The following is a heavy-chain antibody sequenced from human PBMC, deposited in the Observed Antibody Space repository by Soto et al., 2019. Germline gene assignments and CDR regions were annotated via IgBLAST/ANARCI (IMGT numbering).Heavy chain of an antibody. CDR3: ALRKTGSYFDY. CDR1: GYTFSTYA. J-gene: IGHJ4*02. Sequence: EVQLLESGGTLVQPGGSLRLSCEASGYTFSTYAMSWVRQAPGKGLEWVSGIGASGAGTYYADFVKGRFIISRDNSKNTLHLQMNSLRAEDTAVYYCALRKTGSYFDYWGQGTLVTVSS. V-gene: IGHV3-23*01. CDR2: IGASGAGT. D-gene: IGHD1-26*01.